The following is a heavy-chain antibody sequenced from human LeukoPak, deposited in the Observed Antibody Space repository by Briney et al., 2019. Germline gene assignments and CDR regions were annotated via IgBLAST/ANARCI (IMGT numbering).Heavy chain of an antibody. J-gene: IGHJ3*02. D-gene: IGHD3-22*01. CDR1: GYSFTNYW. CDR2: IYPDDSDI. V-gene: IGHV5-51*01. CDR3: ARRLMYYYDTSGYDVAFDI. Sequence: GESLKISCKGSGYSFTNYWIGWVRLMPGKGLEWMGIIYPDDSDITYSPSFQGQGTISADKSISTAYLQWNSLKASDTAMYYCARRLMYYYDTSGYDVAFDIWGQGTMVTVSS.